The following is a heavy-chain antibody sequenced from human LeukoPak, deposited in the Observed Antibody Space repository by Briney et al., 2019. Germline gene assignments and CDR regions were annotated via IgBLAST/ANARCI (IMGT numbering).Heavy chain of an antibody. CDR1: GGSISSYY. D-gene: IGHD6-19*01. CDR3: ARVGSAVAGANWFDP. J-gene: IGHJ5*02. V-gene: IGHV4-59*12. CDR2: IYYSGST. Sequence: SETLSLTCTVSGGSISSYYWSWIRQPPGKGLEWIGYIYYSGSTNYNPSLKSRVTISVDTSKNQFSLKLSSVTAADTAVYYCARVGSAVAGANWFDPWGQGTLVTVSS.